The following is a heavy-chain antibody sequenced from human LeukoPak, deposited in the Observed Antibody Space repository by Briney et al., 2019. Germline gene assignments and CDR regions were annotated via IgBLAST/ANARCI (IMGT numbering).Heavy chain of an antibody. V-gene: IGHV6-1*01. J-gene: IGHJ4*02. Sequence: SQTLSLTCAISGDSISINKAAWNWIRQSPSRGLEWLGRTYYRSKWYNDYAVSVKSRITINPDTSKNQFSLQLKSVTPEDTAVYFCARDQIASGGPIDYWGQGSLATVSS. D-gene: IGHD6-13*01. CDR3: ARDQIASGGPIDY. CDR1: GDSISINKAA. CDR2: TYYRSKWYN.